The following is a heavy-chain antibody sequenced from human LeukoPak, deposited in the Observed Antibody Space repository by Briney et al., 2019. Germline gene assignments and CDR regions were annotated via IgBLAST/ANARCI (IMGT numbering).Heavy chain of an antibody. CDR1: GYTFTSYG. V-gene: IGHV1-69*13. CDR3: ARGTNRLPPFSARYNWNDVSFAGWYFDL. D-gene: IGHD1-1*01. CDR2: IIPIFGTA. Sequence: SVKVSCKASGYTFTSYGISWVRQAPGQGLEWMGGIIPIFGTANYAQKFQGRVTITADESTSTAYMELSSLRSEDTAVYYCARGTNRLPPFSARYNWNDVSFAGWYFDLWGRGTLVTVSS. J-gene: IGHJ2*01.